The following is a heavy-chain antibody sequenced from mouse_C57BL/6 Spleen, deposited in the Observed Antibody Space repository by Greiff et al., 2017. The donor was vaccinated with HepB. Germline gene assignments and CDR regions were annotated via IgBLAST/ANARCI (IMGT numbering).Heavy chain of an antibody. CDR3: AIEGLRRRCYFDY. J-gene: IGHJ2*01. CDR1: GYTFTSYW. CDR2: IHPSDSDT. V-gene: IGHV1-74*01. Sequence: QVQLQHPGAELVKPGASVKVSCKASGYTFTSYWMHWVKQRPGQGLEWIGRIHPSDSDTNYNQKFKGKATLTVDKSSSTAYMQRSSRTSEDSAVYYCAIEGLRRRCYFDYWGQGTTLTVSS. D-gene: IGHD2-4*01.